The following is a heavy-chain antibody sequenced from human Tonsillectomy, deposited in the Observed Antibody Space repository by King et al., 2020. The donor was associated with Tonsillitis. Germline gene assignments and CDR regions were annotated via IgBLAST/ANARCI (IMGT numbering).Heavy chain of an antibody. V-gene: IGHV3-48*01. Sequence: VQLVESGGGLVQPGGSLRLSCAASGFTFSNDNMNWVRQAPGKGLEWISYISSSSDRIYYADSVKGRFTISRDNAKNSLYLQMNSLRAEDTAAYYCARDDYYITGPSAGGYWGQGTLVTVSS. D-gene: IGHD3-22*01. CDR1: GFTFSNDN. CDR2: ISSSSDRI. CDR3: ARDDYYITGPSAGGY. J-gene: IGHJ4*02.